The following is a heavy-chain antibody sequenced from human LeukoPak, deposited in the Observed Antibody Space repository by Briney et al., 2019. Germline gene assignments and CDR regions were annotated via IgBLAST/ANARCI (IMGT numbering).Heavy chain of an antibody. CDR3: ASAGTHYLQYYMDV. D-gene: IGHD3-10*01. CDR2: IKKDESET. J-gene: IGHJ6*03. Sequence: GGSLRLSCEASGFTFSSYWMSWVRQAPGKGLEGVANIKKDESETYYVDSVKGRFTISRDNAKNSLYLQMNSLRAEDTAVYYCASAGTHYLQYYMDVWGKGTTVTVSS. CDR1: GFTFSSYW. V-gene: IGHV3-7*01.